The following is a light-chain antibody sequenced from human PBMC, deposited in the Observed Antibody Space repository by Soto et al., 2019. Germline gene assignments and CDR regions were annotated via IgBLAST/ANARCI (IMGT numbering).Light chain of an antibody. V-gene: IGLV2-14*02. J-gene: IGLJ1*01. Sequence: QSALTQPASVSGSPGQSITISCTGTSSDVGRYNIVSWYQQHPGKAPKLMIYEGSKRPSGVSDRFSGSKSGNTASLTISGLQAEDEADYYCLSKTSTISYVFGTGTKVTVL. CDR1: SSDVGRYNI. CDR2: EGS. CDR3: LSKTSTISYV.